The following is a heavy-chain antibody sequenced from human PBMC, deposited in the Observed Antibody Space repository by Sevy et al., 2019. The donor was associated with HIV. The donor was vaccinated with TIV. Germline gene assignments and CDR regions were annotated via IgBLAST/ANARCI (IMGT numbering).Heavy chain of an antibody. CDR3: ARAPPVRSGDDSLNWFDP. J-gene: IGHJ5*02. D-gene: IGHD5-12*01. CDR2: ISYTGDT. CDR1: YGSIIGYH. V-gene: IGHV4-59*01. Sequence: SETLSLTCTVSYGSIIGYHWSWIRQPPGKTLEYVGYISYTGDTNSNPSLNSRVTMSVDTSKNQFSLKVTSVIAADTAVYYCARAPPVRSGDDSLNWFDPWGQGTLVTVSS.